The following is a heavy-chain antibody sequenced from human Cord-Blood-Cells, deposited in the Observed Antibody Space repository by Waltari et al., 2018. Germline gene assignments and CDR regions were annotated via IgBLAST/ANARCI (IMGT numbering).Heavy chain of an antibody. V-gene: IGHV3-48*03. Sequence: EVQLVESGGGLVQPGGSLRLSCAASGFTFSSYEMNWVRQAPGKGLEWVSYISSSGRTIYYADSVKGRFSISRDNAKNSLYLQMNSLRAEDTAVYYCAREARNFDWLYGAFDIWGQGTMVTVSS. J-gene: IGHJ3*02. CDR3: AREARNFDWLYGAFDI. D-gene: IGHD3-9*01. CDR1: GFTFSSYE. CDR2: ISSSGRTI.